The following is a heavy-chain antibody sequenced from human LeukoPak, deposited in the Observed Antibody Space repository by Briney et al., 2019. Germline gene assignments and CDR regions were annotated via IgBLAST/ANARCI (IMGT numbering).Heavy chain of an antibody. V-gene: IGHV1-2*04. D-gene: IGHD2-2*01. CDR1: GYTFTGYY. CDR2: INPNSGGT. Sequence: ASVKVSCEASGYTFTGYYMHWVRQAPGQGLEWMGWINPNSGGTNYAQKFQGWVTMTRDTSISTAYMELSRLRSEDTAVYYCARDPGYCSSTSCYLGGWGDWGQGTLVTVSS. J-gene: IGHJ4*02. CDR3: ARDPGYCSSTSCYLGGWGD.